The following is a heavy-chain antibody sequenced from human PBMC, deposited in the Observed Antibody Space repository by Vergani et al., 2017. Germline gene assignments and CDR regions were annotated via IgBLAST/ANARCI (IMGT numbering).Heavy chain of an antibody. V-gene: IGHV4-4*03. J-gene: IGHJ3*02. D-gene: IGHD4-23*01. CDR1: GGSISSSNW. CDR3: AREKTTVVTPGAFDI. Sequence: QVQLQESGPGLVKPPGTLSLTCAVSGGSISSSNWWSWVRQPPGKGLEWIGEIYHSGSTNYNPSLKSRVTISEDKSKNQFSLKLSSVTAADTAVYYCAREKTTVVTPGAFDIWGQGTMVTVSS. CDR2: IYHSGST.